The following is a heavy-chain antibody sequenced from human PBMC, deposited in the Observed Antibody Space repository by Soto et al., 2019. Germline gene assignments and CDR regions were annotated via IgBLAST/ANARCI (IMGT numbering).Heavy chain of an antibody. J-gene: IGHJ5*02. Sequence: GESLKISCTGSGYAFTSYWIAWVRQMPGKGPEWMGIIYPGDSDTRYSPSFQGQVTISADKSITTAYLQWSSLKASDTAMYYCARGYCTTTICDPWFDPWGQGTLVTVSS. D-gene: IGHD2-2*01. CDR2: IYPGDSDT. CDR3: ARGYCTTTICDPWFDP. CDR1: GYAFTSYW. V-gene: IGHV5-51*01.